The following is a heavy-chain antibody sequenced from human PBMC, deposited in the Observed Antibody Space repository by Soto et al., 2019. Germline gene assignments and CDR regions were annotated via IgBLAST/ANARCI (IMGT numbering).Heavy chain of an antibody. CDR3: ARGGYYDSSGARNYHYYGMNV. J-gene: IGHJ6*02. CDR2: ISAYSDVT. V-gene: IGHV1-18*01. Sequence: QAQLVQSGVEVKKPGASVKVSCKASGYTFSSYGISWVRQAPGQGLEWLGWISAYSDVTEYAQRLQGRVTLTTDRSTRTAYMNLRSLTPDDTAVYFCARGGYYDSSGARNYHYYGMNVWGQGTTVIVSS. D-gene: IGHD3-22*01. CDR1: GYTFSSYG.